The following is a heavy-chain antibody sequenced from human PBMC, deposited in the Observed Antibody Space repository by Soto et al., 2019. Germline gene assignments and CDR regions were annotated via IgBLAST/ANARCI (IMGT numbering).Heavy chain of an antibody. CDR1: GGSISSYY. CDR3: ARQNGGSQHYYYYYYMDV. V-gene: IGHV4-59*08. J-gene: IGHJ6*03. Sequence: SETLSLTCTVSGGSISSYYWSWIRQPPGKGLEWIGYIYYSGSTNYNPSLKSRVTISVDTSKNQFPLKLSSVTAADTAVYYCARQNGGSQHYYYYYYMDVCGKGTTVTVSS. CDR2: IYYSGST.